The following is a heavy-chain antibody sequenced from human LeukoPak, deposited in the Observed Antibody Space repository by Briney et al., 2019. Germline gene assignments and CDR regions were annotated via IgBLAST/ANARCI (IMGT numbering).Heavy chain of an antibody. J-gene: IGHJ4*02. D-gene: IGHD1-26*01. CDR2: HRSKAYGGTT. CDR1: GFTFGDYA. Sequence: GGSLRLSCTTSGFTFGDYALTWVRQAPGKGLEWVGFHRSKAYGGTTEYAASVKGRFTISRDDSKSIAYLQMNSLKTEDTAVYYCTSGSYFPIDYWGQGTLVTVSS. V-gene: IGHV3-49*04. CDR3: TSGSYFPIDY.